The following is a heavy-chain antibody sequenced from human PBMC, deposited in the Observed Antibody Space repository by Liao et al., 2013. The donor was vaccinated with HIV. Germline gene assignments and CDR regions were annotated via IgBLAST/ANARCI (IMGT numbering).Heavy chain of an antibody. CDR2: LYFSGST. Sequence: QLQLQESGPGLVKPSETLSLTCTVSGDSISSSSPYWGWIRQPPGKGLEWIGSLYFSGSTYYNPSLKSRVSISVDTSKNQFSPKLSSVTAADTAMYYCARMGTSTEYYDMWSGYYSHVQQGTHFDHWGQGTLVTVSS. J-gene: IGHJ4*02. CDR1: GDSISSSSPY. V-gene: IGHV4-39*07. D-gene: IGHD3-3*01. CDR3: ARMGTSTEYYDMWSGYYSHVQQGTHFDH.